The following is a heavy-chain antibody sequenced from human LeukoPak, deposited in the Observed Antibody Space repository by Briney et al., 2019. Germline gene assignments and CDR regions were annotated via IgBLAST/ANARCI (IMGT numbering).Heavy chain of an antibody. CDR3: ARQTYYYDSSGYYYYFDP. J-gene: IGHJ5*02. CDR2: IIPIFGTA. CDR1: GGTFSSYA. Sequence: SVKVSCKASGGTFSSYAISWVRQAPGQGLEWMGGIIPIFGTANYAQKFQGRVTITADESTSTAYMELSSLRSEDTAVYYCARQTYYYDSSGYYYYFDPWGQGTLVTVSS. D-gene: IGHD3-22*01. V-gene: IGHV1-69*13.